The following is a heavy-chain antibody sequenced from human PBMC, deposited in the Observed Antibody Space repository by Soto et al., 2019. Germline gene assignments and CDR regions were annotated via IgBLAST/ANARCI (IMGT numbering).Heavy chain of an antibody. CDR3: AKSLVTPSDAFDL. D-gene: IGHD2-21*02. J-gene: IGHJ3*01. CDR1: GVTFGNYA. V-gene: IGHV3-23*01. Sequence: SWGSLRLSCAASGVTFGNYAMTWVRQAPGKGLEWISSISDPGTSTYYANSVKGRFSMSRDNSKNTLFLQMNRLRADDTAVYFCAKSLVTPSDAFDLWGRGTLVTVSS. CDR2: ISDPGTST.